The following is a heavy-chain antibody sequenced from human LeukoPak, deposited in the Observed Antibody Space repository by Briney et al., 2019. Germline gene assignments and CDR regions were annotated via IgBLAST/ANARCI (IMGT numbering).Heavy chain of an antibody. Sequence: GGSLRLSCAASGFTFSSYAMSWVRQAPGKGLEWVSAISGSGGSTYYADSVKGRFTISRDNSKNTLYLQMNSLRAEDTAVYYCAKETTRLITMIVVVPNDYWGQGTLVTVSS. V-gene: IGHV3-23*01. CDR3: AKETTRLITMIVVVPNDY. CDR1: GFTFSSYA. CDR2: ISGSGGST. D-gene: IGHD3-22*01. J-gene: IGHJ4*02.